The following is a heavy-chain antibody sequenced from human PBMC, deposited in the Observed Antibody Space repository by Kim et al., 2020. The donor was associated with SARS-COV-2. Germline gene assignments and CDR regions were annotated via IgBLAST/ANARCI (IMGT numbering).Heavy chain of an antibody. CDR2: ISSSSSYI. Sequence: GGSLRLSCAASGFTFSSYSMNWVRQAPGKGLEWVSSISSSSSYIYYADSVKGRFTISRDNAKNSLYLQMNSLRAEDTAVYYCARELAPGIAAAGVYYYYGMDVWGHGTTVTVSS. CDR3: ARELAPGIAAAGVYYYYGMDV. V-gene: IGHV3-21*01. CDR1: GFTFSSYS. D-gene: IGHD6-13*01. J-gene: IGHJ6*02.